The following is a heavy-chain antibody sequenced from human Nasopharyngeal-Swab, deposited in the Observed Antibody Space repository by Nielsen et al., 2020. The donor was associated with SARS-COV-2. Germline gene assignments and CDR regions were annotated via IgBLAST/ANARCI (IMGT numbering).Heavy chain of an antibody. V-gene: IGHV3-30-3*01. CDR1: GFGFSNYA. D-gene: IGHD6-6*01. J-gene: IGHJ4*02. Sequence: GESLKISCAASGFGFSNYAMHWVRQAPGKGLEWVAVIAYDGRNKYYADSVKGRFTISRDNSMNTLHLQMSDLRAEDTAMYYCARDDGQLGDSWGQGTLVTVSS. CDR3: ARDDGQLGDS. CDR2: IAYDGRNK.